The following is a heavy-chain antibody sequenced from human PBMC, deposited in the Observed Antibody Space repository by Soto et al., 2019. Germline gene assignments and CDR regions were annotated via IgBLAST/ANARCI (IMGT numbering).Heavy chain of an antibody. J-gene: IGHJ4*02. D-gene: IGHD2-15*01. CDR2: IYTSGST. V-gene: IGHV4-4*07. Sequence: PSETLSLTCTFSCGSIISYYWSWIRQPAGKGLEWIGRIYTSGSTNYNPSLKNRVTMSVDTSKNQFSLKLSSVTAADTAVYYCARCSRYNYFDYWGQGTLVTVSS. CDR1: CGSIISYY. CDR3: ARCSRYNYFDY.